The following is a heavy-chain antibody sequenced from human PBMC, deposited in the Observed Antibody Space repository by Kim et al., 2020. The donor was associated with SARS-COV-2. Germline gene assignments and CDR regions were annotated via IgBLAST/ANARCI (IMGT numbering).Heavy chain of an antibody. V-gene: IGHV3-33*05. CDR1: GFTFSSYG. D-gene: IGHD2-2*01. Sequence: GGSLRLSCAASGFTFSSYGMHWVRQAPGKGLEWVAVISYDGSNKYYADSVKGRFTISRDNSKNTLYLQMNSRRAEDTAVYYCARDPSEVVPAAAPFDYLG. J-gene: IGHJ4*01. CDR2: ISYDGSNK. CDR3: ARDPSEVVPAAAPFDY.